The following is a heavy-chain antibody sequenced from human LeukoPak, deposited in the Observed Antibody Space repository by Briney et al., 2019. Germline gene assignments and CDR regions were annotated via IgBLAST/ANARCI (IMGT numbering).Heavy chain of an antibody. CDR1: GGSISSYY. D-gene: IGHD3-3*01. CDR2: IYYSGST. J-gene: IGHJ5*02. Sequence: SETLSLTCTVSGGSISSYYWSWIRQPPGKGLEWIGYIYYSGSTNYNPSLKSRFTISVDTSKNQFSLKLSSVPAADTAVYYCARDRGQTDFWSGVNWFDPWGQGTLVTVSS. CDR3: ARDRGQTDFWSGVNWFDP. V-gene: IGHV4-59*01.